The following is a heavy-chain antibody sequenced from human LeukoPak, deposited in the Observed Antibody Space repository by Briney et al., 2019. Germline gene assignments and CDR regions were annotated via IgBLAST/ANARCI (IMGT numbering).Heavy chain of an antibody. V-gene: IGHV1-18*01. CDR2: ISAYNGNT. D-gene: IGHD3-22*01. Sequence: GASVKVSCKASGYTFTSYGISWVRQAPGQGLEWMGWISAYNGNTNYAQKLQGRVTMTTDTSTSTAYMELRSLRSDDTAVYYCARVGIVVAPDLTPFDYWGQGTLVTVSS. J-gene: IGHJ4*02. CDR1: GYTFTSYG. CDR3: ARVGIVVAPDLTPFDY.